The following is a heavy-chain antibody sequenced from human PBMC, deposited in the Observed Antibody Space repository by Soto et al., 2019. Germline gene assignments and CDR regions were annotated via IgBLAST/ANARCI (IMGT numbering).Heavy chain of an antibody. CDR1: GDSFTSYW. J-gene: IGHJ4*02. CDR3: ARRQGMATINCLDY. D-gene: IGHD5-12*01. V-gene: IGHV5-51*01. Sequence: GESLKISCKGSGDSFTSYWNGWVRKLPGKGQERMGIMYPGDSETRYSPSFQGQVTISADKSISTAYLQWSSLKASDTAVYYCARRQGMATINCLDYWGQGTLVTVSS. CDR2: MYPGDSET.